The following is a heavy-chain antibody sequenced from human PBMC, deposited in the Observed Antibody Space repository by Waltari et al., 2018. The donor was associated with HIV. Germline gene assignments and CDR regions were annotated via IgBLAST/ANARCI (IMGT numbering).Heavy chain of an antibody. D-gene: IGHD3-22*01. CDR3: ARGNYDTSGYYPYYFDY. Sequence: QVQLQESGPGLVKPSQTLSLTCTVSGGSISSGDYYWSWIRQPPGKGLEWIGYIYYSGSTYYNPSLQSLVTISVDTSKNQFSLKLSSVTAADTAVYYCARGNYDTSGYYPYYFDYWGQGTLVTVSS. J-gene: IGHJ4*02. CDR2: IYYSGST. CDR1: GGSISSGDYY. V-gene: IGHV4-30-4*01.